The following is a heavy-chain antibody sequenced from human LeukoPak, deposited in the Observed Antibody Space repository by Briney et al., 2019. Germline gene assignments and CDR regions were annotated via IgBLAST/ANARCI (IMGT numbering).Heavy chain of an antibody. CDR2: IGGSGDNT. Sequence: PGGSLRLSCAASGFTFSSYAMSWVRQAPGKGLEWVSSIGGSGDNTFYADSVKDRFTISRDNSKNTLSLQMNSLRAEDTAVYYCAKGRGTTVTSAANYWGQGTLVTVSS. CDR3: AKGRGTTVTSAANY. D-gene: IGHD4-17*01. J-gene: IGHJ4*02. V-gene: IGHV3-23*01. CDR1: GFTFSSYA.